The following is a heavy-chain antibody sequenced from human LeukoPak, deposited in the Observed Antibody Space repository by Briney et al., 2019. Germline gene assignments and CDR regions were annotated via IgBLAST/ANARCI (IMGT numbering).Heavy chain of an antibody. CDR3: AREFCSSTSCYVFDP. Sequence: SETLSLTCTVSGGSISSYYWSWIRQPPGKGLEWIGYIYYSGSTNYNPSLKSRVTISVDTSKNQSSLKLSSVTAADTAVYYCAREFCSSTSCYVFDPWGQGTLVTVSS. CDR2: IYYSGST. D-gene: IGHD2-2*01. J-gene: IGHJ5*02. CDR1: GGSISSYY. V-gene: IGHV4-59*01.